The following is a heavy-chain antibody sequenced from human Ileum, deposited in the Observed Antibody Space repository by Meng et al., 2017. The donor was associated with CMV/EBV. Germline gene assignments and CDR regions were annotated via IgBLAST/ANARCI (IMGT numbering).Heavy chain of an antibody. Sequence: GGSLRLSCAASGFTVISNYMSWVRQAPGKGLEWVSLIFSDGNTYYADSVRGRFTISRDISKNTLYLQMNSLRAEDTAVYYCARDLGGQPRAFDIWGQGTMVTVSS. V-gene: IGHV3-66*02. CDR1: GFTVISNY. D-gene: IGHD6-13*01. J-gene: IGHJ3*02. CDR3: ARDLGGQPRAFDI. CDR2: IFSDGNT.